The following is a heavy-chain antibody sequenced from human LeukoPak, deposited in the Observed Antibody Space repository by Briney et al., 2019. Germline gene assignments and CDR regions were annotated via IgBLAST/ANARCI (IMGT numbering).Heavy chain of an antibody. CDR1: GFTFSSYE. CDR3: ARDPGYYDFWSGWDAFDI. Sequence: GGPVTLFCAVSGFTFSSYEMNWLRQAPGKGLEWVSYISSSGSTIYYADSVKGRFTISRDNAKNSLYLQMNSLRAEDTAVYYCARDPGYYDFWSGWDAFDIWGQGTMVTVSS. V-gene: IGHV3-48*03. CDR2: ISSSGSTI. J-gene: IGHJ3*02. D-gene: IGHD3-3*01.